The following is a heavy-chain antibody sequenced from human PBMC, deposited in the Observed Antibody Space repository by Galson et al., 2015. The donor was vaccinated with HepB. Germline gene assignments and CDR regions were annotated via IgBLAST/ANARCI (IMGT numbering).Heavy chain of an antibody. V-gene: IGHV1-69*06. CDR1: GGTFSSYA. J-gene: IGHJ3*02. D-gene: IGHD2-21*02. CDR3: ASLPSYCGGDCYSSDAFDI. CDR2: IIPIFGTA. Sequence: VKVSCKASGGTFSSYAISWVRQAPGQGLEWMGGIIPIFGTANYAQKFQGRVTITADKSTSTAYMELSSLRSEDTAVYYCASLPSYCGGDCYSSDAFDIWGQGTMVTVSS.